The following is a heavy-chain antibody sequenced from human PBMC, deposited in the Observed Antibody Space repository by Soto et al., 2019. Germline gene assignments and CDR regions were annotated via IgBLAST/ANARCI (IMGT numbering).Heavy chain of an antibody. CDR2: IWRDGSNE. V-gene: IGHV3-33*01. J-gene: IGHJ4*02. Sequence: QPGGSLRLSCAASGGPFGRYGMPSVRQAPGKGLECVAVIWRDGSNENYAESVRGRFTISRDNSKSTLYLQMNSLSLEDTAVYYCATGPDSLVPWALDSWGQGALVTVS. CDR3: ATGPDSLVPWALDS. CDR1: GGPFGRYG. D-gene: IGHD3-10*01.